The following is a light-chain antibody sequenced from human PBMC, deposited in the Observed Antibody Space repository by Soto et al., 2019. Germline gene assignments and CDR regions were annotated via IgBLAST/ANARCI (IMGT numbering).Light chain of an antibody. Sequence: QAVVTQEPSLNVSPGGTVTLTCASSTGAVTTGYYPSWFQHKPGHAPRALIYNTNDKHSWTPARLSGSLLGDKAALTLSGVQPEDEAEYYCLLYYGGSWVFGGGTKLTVL. CDR2: NTN. CDR3: LLYYGGSWV. V-gene: IGLV7-43*01. J-gene: IGLJ3*02. CDR1: TGAVTTGYY.